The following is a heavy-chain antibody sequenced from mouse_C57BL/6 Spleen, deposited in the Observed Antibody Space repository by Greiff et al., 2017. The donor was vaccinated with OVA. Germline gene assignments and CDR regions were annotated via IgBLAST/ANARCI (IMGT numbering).Heavy chain of an antibody. CDR2: IDPSDSYT. V-gene: IGHV1-50*01. D-gene: IGHD2-4*01. CDR1: GYTFTSYW. CDR3: ASRYDYDGYFDY. Sequence: QVQLKQPGAELVKPGASVKLSCKASGYTFTSYWMQWVKQRPGQGLEWIGEIDPSDSYTNYNQKFKGKATLTVDTSSSTAYMQLSSLTSEDSAVYYCASRYDYDGYFDYWGQGTTLTVSS. J-gene: IGHJ2*01.